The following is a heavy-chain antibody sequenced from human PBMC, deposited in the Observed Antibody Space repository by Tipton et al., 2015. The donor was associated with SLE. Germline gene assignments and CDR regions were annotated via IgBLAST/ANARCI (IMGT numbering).Heavy chain of an antibody. CDR3: ARGRSTSLPMDV. CDR2: INHSGST. V-gene: IGHV4-34*01. D-gene: IGHD2-2*01. J-gene: IGHJ6*03. CDR1: GGSFSGYY. Sequence: TLSLTCAVYGGSFSGYYWSWIRQPPGKGLEWIGEINHSGSTNYNPSLKSRVTISVDTSKNQFSLKLSSVTAADTAVYYCARGRSTSLPMDVRGKGTTVTVSS.